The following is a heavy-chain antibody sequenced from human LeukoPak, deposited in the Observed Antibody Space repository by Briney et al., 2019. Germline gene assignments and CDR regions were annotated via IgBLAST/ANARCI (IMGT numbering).Heavy chain of an antibody. J-gene: IGHJ4*02. D-gene: IGHD2-15*01. Sequence: EASVKVSCKASGGTFSSYAISWVRQAPGQGLEWMGRLIPIFGTANYAQKFQGRVTITTDESTSTAYMELSSLRSEDTAVYYCARAFRYCSGGSCSYYFDYWGQGTLVTVSS. CDR3: ARAFRYCSGGSCSYYFDY. CDR1: GGTFSSYA. V-gene: IGHV1-69*05. CDR2: LIPIFGTA.